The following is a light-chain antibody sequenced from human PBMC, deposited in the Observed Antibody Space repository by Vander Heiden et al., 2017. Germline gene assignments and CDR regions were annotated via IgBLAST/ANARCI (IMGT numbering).Light chain of an antibody. CDR3: MIWHSTGVI. Sequence: QSVLTQPSSLSASPGASASLPCTLRSDINVGSYRIYWYQQKPGSPPQYLLTYNSDSDKQQGSGVPSRFSGSKDASANVGILLISGLQSEDEADYYCMIWHSTGVIFGGGTKLTVL. V-gene: IGLV5-45*03. CDR1: SDINVGSYR. CDR2: YNSDSDK. J-gene: IGLJ2*01.